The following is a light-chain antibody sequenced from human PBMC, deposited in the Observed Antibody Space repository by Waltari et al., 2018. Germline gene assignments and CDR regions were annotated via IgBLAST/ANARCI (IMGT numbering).Light chain of an antibody. CDR1: QSVRRN. Sequence: EIVKTQSPATLSVSTGEGANLSCRASQSVRRNVAWYQQQPAQAPRLLIYGASTSATGIPARFIGSGSATAFTLTISSLQSEDFAVSYCHQYNDCHLPFGQGTRLDIK. V-gene: IGKV3-15*01. CDR3: HQYNDCHLP. J-gene: IGKJ5*01. CDR2: GAS.